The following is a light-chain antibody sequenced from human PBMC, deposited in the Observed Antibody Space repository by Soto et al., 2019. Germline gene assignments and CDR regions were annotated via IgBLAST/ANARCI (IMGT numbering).Light chain of an antibody. V-gene: IGKV1-33*01. CDR1: QSISSW. J-gene: IGKJ4*01. CDR2: DAS. Sequence: DIQMTQSPSSVSASVGDRVTITCRASQSISSWLAWYQQKPGKAPKILIYDASTLETGVPSRFSGSGSGTDFTFTISSLQPEDIATYYCLQFHNLPTFGGGTKVEIK. CDR3: LQFHNLPT.